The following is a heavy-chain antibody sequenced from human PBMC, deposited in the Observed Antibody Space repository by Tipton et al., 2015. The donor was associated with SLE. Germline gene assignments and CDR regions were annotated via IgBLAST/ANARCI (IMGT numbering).Heavy chain of an antibody. CDR1: GGSISNYY. Sequence: LRLSCTVSGGSISNYYWSWNRQPAGKGLEWIGRIYTSGSTNYNPPLESRVTMSVDTSKNQFSLKLRSVTAADTAVYYCAGAWQGYCSGGTCYVLDYWGQRTLVTVSS. CDR2: IYTSGST. V-gene: IGHV4-4*07. CDR3: AGAWQGYCSGGTCYVLDY. J-gene: IGHJ4*02. D-gene: IGHD2-15*01.